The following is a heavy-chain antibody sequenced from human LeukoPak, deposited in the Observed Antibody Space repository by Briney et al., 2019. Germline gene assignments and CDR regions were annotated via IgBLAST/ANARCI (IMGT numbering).Heavy chain of an antibody. Sequence: ASVKVSCKVSGYTLTELSMHWVRQAPGKGLEWMGGFDPEDGETIYAQKFQGRVTTTEDTSTDTAYMELSSLRSEDTAVYYCAAALRDDAFDIWGQGTMVTVSS. J-gene: IGHJ3*02. V-gene: IGHV1-24*01. CDR1: GYTLTELS. CDR2: FDPEDGET. CDR3: AAALRDDAFDI.